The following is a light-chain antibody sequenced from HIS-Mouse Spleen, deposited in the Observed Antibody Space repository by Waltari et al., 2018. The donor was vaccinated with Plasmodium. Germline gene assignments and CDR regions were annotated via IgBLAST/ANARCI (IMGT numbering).Light chain of an antibody. V-gene: IGLV1-51*01. CDR3: GTWDSSLSAVV. CDR2: DNN. Sequence: QSVLTQPPSVSAAPGQKVTISCSGSSSNIGNNYVSWYQQLPGTAPKLLIYDNNTRPSVIPDRFSGSKSGTSATLGITGLQTGDEADYYCGTWDSSLSAVVFGGGTKLTVL. CDR1: SSNIGNNY. J-gene: IGLJ2*01.